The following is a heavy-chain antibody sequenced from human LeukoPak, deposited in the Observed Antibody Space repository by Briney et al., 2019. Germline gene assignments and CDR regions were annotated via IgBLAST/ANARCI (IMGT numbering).Heavy chain of an antibody. Sequence: GAPRHSCAASGITLCNYWVHWGPQDPGEGLVWVSRINSDGSSTTSAESVKGRFTISRDNAKNTLYLQMNSLRAEDTAVYYCAKGGATVIDYWGQGTLVTVSS. CDR3: AKGGATVIDY. V-gene: IGHV3-74*01. CDR2: INSDGSST. J-gene: IGHJ4*02. CDR1: GITLCNYW. D-gene: IGHD4-17*01.